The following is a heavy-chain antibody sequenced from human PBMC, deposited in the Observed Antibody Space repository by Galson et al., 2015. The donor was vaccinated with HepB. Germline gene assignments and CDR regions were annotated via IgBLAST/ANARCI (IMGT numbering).Heavy chain of an antibody. CDR2: ISWNSGSI. Sequence: SLRLSCAGSRFTFDDYAMHWVRQAPGKGLEWVSGISWNSGSIDYADSVKGRFTISRDNVKNSLYREMKSLRAEDTAVYYCARDPSPRSGGYFGPPAYSYGLDVWGLGTTVTVSS. J-gene: IGHJ6*02. CDR3: ARDPSPRSGGYFGPPAYSYGLDV. V-gene: IGHV3-9*01. D-gene: IGHD2-21*01. CDR1: RFTFDDYA.